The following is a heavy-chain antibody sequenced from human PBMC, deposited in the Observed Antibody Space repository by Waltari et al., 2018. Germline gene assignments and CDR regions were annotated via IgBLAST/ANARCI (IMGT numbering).Heavy chain of an antibody. Sequence: EVQLVESGGGLVQPGGSLRLSCAASGFPFGSYCMSWVRQAQGKGLEWVAHIKQDGSEKYYVDSVKGRFTISRDNAKNSLYLQMNSLRAEDTAVYYCARDRGYSYGYWYFDLWGRGTLVTVSS. V-gene: IGHV3-7*01. CDR1: GFPFGSYC. CDR3: ARDRGYSYGYWYFDL. CDR2: IKQDGSEK. D-gene: IGHD5-18*01. J-gene: IGHJ2*01.